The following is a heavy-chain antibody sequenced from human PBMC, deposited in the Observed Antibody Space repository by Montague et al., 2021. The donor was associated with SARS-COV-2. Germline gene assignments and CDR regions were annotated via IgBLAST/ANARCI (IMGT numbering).Heavy chain of an antibody. CDR3: ARQDIQLRFDL. J-gene: IGHJ2*01. D-gene: IGHD1-1*01. CDR2: SRYGGTS. CDR1: SGSICNDIYY. Sequence: SETLSLTCTVSSGSICNDIYYWGWIRQPPGKGPEWIGGSRYGGTSYYNPSLKSRVTISIDTSKNQCSLKMTAVTAADTAVYFCARQDIQLRFDLWGRGTLVTVSS. V-gene: IGHV4-39*01.